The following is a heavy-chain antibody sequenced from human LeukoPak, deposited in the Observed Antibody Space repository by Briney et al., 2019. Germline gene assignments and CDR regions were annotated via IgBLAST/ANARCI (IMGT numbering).Heavy chain of an antibody. CDR1: GGTFSSYA. Sequence: GASVKVSCKASGGTFSSYAISWVRQAPGQGLEWMGGIIPIFGTANYAQKFQGRVTITADESTSTAYMELSSLRSEDTAAYYCARERTMVRGMSWFDPWGQGTRVTVSS. CDR3: ARERTMVRGMSWFDP. V-gene: IGHV1-69*13. CDR2: IIPIFGTA. D-gene: IGHD3-10*01. J-gene: IGHJ5*02.